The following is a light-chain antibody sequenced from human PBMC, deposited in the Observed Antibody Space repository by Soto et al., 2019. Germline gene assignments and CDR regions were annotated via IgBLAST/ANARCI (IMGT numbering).Light chain of an antibody. V-gene: IGKV3-15*01. CDR2: GAS. J-gene: IGKJ1*01. CDR1: QSINNN. CDR3: QQFNNWPRT. Sequence: EIVMTQSPATLSVARGERATLSCRASQSINNNLAWYQQKPGQAPRLLIYGASTRATGIPARFSGSGSGTEFALTISSLQSEDFAVYYCQQFNNWPRTFGQGTKV.